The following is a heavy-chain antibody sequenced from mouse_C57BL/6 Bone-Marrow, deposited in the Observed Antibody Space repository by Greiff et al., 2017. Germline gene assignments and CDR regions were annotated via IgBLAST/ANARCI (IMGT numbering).Heavy chain of an antibody. D-gene: IGHD4-1*01. CDR1: GYAFTNYL. CDR3: ARELGWFAY. J-gene: IGHJ3*01. CDR2: INPGSGGT. V-gene: IGHV1-54*01. Sequence: QVQLQQSGAELVRPGTSVKVSCKASGYAFTNYLIEWVKQRPGQGLEWIGVINPGSGGTNYNEKFKGKATLTADKSSSTAYMQLSSLTSEDSAVYFCARELGWFAYWGQGTLVTVSA.